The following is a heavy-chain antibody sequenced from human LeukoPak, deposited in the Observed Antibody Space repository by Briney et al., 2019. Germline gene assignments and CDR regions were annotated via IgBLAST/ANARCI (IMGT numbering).Heavy chain of an antibody. CDR2: INPNSGGT. J-gene: IGHJ4*02. V-gene: IGHV1-2*02. D-gene: IGHD5-12*01. CDR1: GYTFTGYY. Sequence: ASVKVSCKASGYTFTGYYMHWVRQAPGQGLEWMGWINPNSGGTNYAQKFQGRVTMTRDTSVSTAYMELSSLRSEDTAVYYCATVSWLRPPDRYFDYWGQGTLVTVSS. CDR3: ATVSWLRPPDRYFDY.